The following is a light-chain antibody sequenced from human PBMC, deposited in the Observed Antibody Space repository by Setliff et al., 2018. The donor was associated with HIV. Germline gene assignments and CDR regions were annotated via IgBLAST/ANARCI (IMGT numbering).Light chain of an antibody. V-gene: IGLV2-14*01. CDR3: SSYAVSTTLV. J-gene: IGLJ3*02. CDR2: DVS. CDR1: SSDVGGYNY. Sequence: ALAQPASVSGSPGQSITISCTGTSSDVGGYNYVSWYQQHPGKAPKLMIYDVSNRPSGVSNRFSGSKSGNTASLTISGLQAEDEADYYCSSYAVSTTLVFGGGTQLTVL.